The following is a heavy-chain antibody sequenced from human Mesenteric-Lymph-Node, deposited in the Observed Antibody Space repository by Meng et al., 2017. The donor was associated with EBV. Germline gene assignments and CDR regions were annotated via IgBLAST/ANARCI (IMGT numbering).Heavy chain of an antibody. Sequence: QVTLQESGPGLVKPSETLSLTCTVSGASISSGGYYWNWIRQSPGKGLELIGYIFYGGYTYYNLSLKSRVTISVDVSKNQFSLKLTSVTAADTAVYYCARMEFTYSWYFDLWGRGTLVTVSS. CDR1: GASISSGGYY. CDR3: ARMEFTYSWYFDL. J-gene: IGHJ2*01. CDR2: IFYGGYT. V-gene: IGHV4-30-4*01. D-gene: IGHD1-1*01.